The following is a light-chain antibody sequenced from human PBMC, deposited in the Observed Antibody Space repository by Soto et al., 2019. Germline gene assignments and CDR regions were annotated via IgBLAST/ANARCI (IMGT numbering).Light chain of an antibody. V-gene: IGKV3-20*01. CDR1: QSVSSSY. CDR3: QQYSNSPRT. CDR2: GAS. Sequence: EIVLTQSPGTLSLSPGERATLSCRASQSVSSSYLAWYQQKPDQAPRLLIYGASSRATGIPDRFSGSGSGTDFTLTISRLEPEDFAVYYCQQYSNSPRTFGQGTKVEIK. J-gene: IGKJ1*01.